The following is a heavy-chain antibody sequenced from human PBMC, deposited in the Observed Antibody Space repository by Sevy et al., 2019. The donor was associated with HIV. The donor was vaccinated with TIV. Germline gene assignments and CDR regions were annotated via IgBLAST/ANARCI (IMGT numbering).Heavy chain of an antibody. CDR2: ISAYNGNT. J-gene: IGHJ3*02. V-gene: IGHV1-18*04. Sequence: ASVKVSCKASGYTFTSYGISWVRQAPGQGLEWTGWISAYNGNTNYAQKLQGRVTMTTDTSTSTAYMELRSLRSDDTAVYYCAREGYYDSSGYWARDDAFDIWGQGTMVTVSS. D-gene: IGHD3-22*01. CDR3: AREGYYDSSGYWARDDAFDI. CDR1: GYTFTSYG.